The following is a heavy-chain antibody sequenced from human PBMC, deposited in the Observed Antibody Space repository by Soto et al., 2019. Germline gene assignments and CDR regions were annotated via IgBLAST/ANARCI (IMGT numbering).Heavy chain of an antibody. J-gene: IGHJ6*03. D-gene: IGHD4-17*01. CDR2: SNPNNGAA. Sequence: QVQLVQSGAEVKKPGASVKVSCKASGYTFTDYYIHWVRQAPGQGLEWMGWSNPNNGAAYYAQKFQDWVTMTRDTSITTAYMDLSRLTSDDTAVYYCARDAGGYGDSYNYYYFMDVWGTGSTVTVSS. CDR1: GYTFTDYY. V-gene: IGHV1-2*04. CDR3: ARDAGGYGDSYNYYYFMDV.